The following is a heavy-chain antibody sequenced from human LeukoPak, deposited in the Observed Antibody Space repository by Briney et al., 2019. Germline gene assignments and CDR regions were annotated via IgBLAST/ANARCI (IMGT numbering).Heavy chain of an antibody. J-gene: IGHJ4*02. V-gene: IGHV3-7*01. CDR1: KFIFANYW. D-gene: IGHD2-15*01. Sequence: PGGSLRLSCEGSKFIFANYWMSWVRQAPGKGLEWVANIKDDGSQKNYIDSVKGRFTISRDNAQGSLFLQMNSLSSEDTAVYYCARRNVYTGWSFDSWGQGTMVTVSS. CDR2: IKDDGSQK. CDR3: ARRNVYTGWSFDS.